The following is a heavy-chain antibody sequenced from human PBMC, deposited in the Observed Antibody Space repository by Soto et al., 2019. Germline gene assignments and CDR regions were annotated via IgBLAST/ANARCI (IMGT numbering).Heavy chain of an antibody. D-gene: IGHD6-19*01. CDR1: AFSFSNFW. CDR3: TRDVGWGDFDI. Sequence: EVQLVESGGGFVQPGGSLRLSCAASAFSFSNFWMAWVRQTPGKGPEWVATIKDDGREKYYVDSLKGRFTVSRDNAEKSMYLQMNSLRFEDTAIYYRTRDVGWGDFDIWGQGTMVIVAS. J-gene: IGHJ3*02. CDR2: IKDDGREK. V-gene: IGHV3-7*01.